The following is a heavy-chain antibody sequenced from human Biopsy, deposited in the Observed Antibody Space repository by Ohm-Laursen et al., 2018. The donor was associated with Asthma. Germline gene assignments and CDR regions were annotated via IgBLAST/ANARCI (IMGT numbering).Heavy chain of an antibody. V-gene: IGHV3-23*01. CDR3: AKVGHGNGDYVSWFDP. J-gene: IGHJ5*02. CDR1: GFTVSNFA. D-gene: IGHD4-17*01. Sequence: GSLRLSCAASGFTVSNFAMNWVRQAPGQGLEWVSVISSGSGSTYYADSVKGRFTISRDTSMNTLYLQMNSLRAEDTAVYYCAKVGHGNGDYVSWFDPWGQGTLVTVSS. CDR2: ISSGSGST.